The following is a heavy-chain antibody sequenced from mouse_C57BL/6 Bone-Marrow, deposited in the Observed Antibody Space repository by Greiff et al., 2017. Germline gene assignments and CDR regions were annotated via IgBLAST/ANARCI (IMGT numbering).Heavy chain of an antibody. Sequence: VQLQQSGAELVKPGASVKLSCTASGFNIKDYYIHWVKQRTEQGLEWIGRIDPEDGETKYAPKFQDKATITADTSSNTAYLQLSSLTSEDTAVYYCTSSLIYYDTNYWGQGTTLTVSS. CDR1: GFNIKDYY. J-gene: IGHJ2*01. CDR2: IDPEDGET. CDR3: TSSLIYYDTNY. V-gene: IGHV14-2*01. D-gene: IGHD1-1*01.